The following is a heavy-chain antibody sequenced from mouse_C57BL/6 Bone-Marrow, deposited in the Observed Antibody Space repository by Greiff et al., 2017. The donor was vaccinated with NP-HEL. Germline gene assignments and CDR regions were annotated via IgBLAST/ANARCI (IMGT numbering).Heavy chain of an antibody. CDR1: GYTFTSYW. J-gene: IGHJ4*01. V-gene: IGHV1-69*01. CDR3: YIRYYAMDD. Sequence: QVQLQQPGAELVMPGASVKLSCKASGYTFTSYWMHWVKQRPGQGLEWIGEIDPSDSYTNYNQKFKGKSTLTVDKSSSTAYMQLSSLTSEDSAVYYSYIRYYAMDDWGQGNSVTVSS. D-gene: IGHD2-10*01. CDR2: IDPSDSYT.